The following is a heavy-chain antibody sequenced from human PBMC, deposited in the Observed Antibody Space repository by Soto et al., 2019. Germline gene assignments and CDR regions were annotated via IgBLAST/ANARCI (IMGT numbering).Heavy chain of an antibody. CDR3: ARAVLGDDYFDY. J-gene: IGHJ4*02. Sequence: QVQLVQSGAEVKKPGASVKVSCKASGYTFTSYYMHWVRQAPGQGLEWMGIINPSGGSTSYAQKVQGGVTMTRDTSTSTVYMELSSLRSEDTAVYYCARAVLGDDYFDYWGQGTLVTVSS. CDR1: GYTFTSYY. CDR2: INPSGGST. V-gene: IGHV1-46*01. D-gene: IGHD4-17*01.